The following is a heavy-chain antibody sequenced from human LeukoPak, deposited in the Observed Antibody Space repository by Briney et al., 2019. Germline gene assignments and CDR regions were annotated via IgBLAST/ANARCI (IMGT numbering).Heavy chain of an antibody. CDR3: ARKASGAYDSSGRYYFDY. D-gene: IGHD3-22*01. CDR2: FYHGGST. V-gene: IGHV4-38-2*02. J-gene: IGHJ4*02. Sequence: SETLSLTCTVSGYSISTGYYWDWIRQPPGKGLEWIGTFYHGGSTYYNPSLKSRVTISVDTSKNQFSLKLRSVTAADTAVYYCARKASGAYDSSGRYYFDYWGQGTLVTVSS. CDR1: GYSISTGYY.